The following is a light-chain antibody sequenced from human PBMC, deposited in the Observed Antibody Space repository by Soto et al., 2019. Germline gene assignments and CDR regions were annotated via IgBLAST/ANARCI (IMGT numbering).Light chain of an antibody. V-gene: IGKV3-15*01. Sequence: EVVMTQSPATLSVSPGERATLSCRASETVATNLAWYQQKPGQAPRLLISGASTRAAGISDRFRGSGSGTEFTLTISSLRSEDSAIYYCQQYSKWPLTFGGGTKVEIK. J-gene: IGKJ4*01. CDR2: GAS. CDR3: QQYSKWPLT. CDR1: ETVATN.